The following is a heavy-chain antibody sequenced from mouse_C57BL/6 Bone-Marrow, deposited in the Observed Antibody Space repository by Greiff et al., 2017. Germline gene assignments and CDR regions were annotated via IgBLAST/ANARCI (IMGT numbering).Heavy chain of an antibody. J-gene: IGHJ1*03. Sequence: QVQLQQPGAELVKPGASVTLSCKASGYTFTSYWMHWVKQRPGRGLEWIGRIDPNSGGTKYNEKFKSKATLTVDKPSSTAYMQLSSLTSEDSAVYYCARSGLITTVVARNWYFDVWGTGTTVTVSS. D-gene: IGHD1-1*01. CDR2: IDPNSGGT. V-gene: IGHV1-72*01. CDR3: ARSGLITTVVARNWYFDV. CDR1: GYTFTSYW.